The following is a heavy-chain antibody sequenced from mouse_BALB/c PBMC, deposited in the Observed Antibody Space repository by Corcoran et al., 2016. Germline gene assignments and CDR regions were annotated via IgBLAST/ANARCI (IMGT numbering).Heavy chain of an antibody. V-gene: IGHV14-1*02. J-gene: IGHJ3*01. CDR1: GFNIKDYY. CDR2: IDPENGNT. Sequence: EVQLQQSGAELVRPGALVKLSCKASGFNIKDYYMHWVKQRPEQGLEWIGWIDPENGNTIYDPKFQGKASITADTSSNTAYLQLSSLTSEDTAVYYCARPYSLLRAWFAYWGQGTLVTVSA. D-gene: IGHD1-2*01. CDR3: ARPYSLLRAWFAY.